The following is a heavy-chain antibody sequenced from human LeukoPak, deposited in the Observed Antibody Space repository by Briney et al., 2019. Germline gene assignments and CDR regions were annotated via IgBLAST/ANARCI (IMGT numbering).Heavy chain of an antibody. D-gene: IGHD3-10*01. CDR2: INHSGNT. J-gene: IGHJ4*02. Sequence: ASETLSLTCAVYGGSFSDYYWSWIRRPPDMGLEWIGEINHSGNTNYNPSLKSRASISVDTSKNQFSLKLNSVTAADTAVYYCARTHYYGSGSGIDYWGKGSLVTVSS. CDR1: GGSFSDYY. CDR3: ARTHYYGSGSGIDY. V-gene: IGHV4-34*01.